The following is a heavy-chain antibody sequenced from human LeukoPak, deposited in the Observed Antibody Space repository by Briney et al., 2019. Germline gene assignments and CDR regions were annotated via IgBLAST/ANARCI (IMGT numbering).Heavy chain of an antibody. Sequence: ASLKVSCTASGYTFTSYGSSWVRQAPGQGLEWMGWISAYNGNTNYAQKLQGRVTMTTDTSTSTAYMELRSLRSEDTAVYYCARDNSVRDEAWWFNPWGQGTLVTVSS. CDR1: GYTFTSYG. V-gene: IGHV1-18*01. CDR3: ARDNSVRDEAWWFNP. D-gene: IGHD5-24*01. CDR2: ISAYNGNT. J-gene: IGHJ5*02.